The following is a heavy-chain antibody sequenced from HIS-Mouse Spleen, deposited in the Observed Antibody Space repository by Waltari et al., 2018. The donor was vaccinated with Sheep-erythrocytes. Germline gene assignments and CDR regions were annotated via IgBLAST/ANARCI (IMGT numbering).Heavy chain of an antibody. CDR1: GYSFTSYW. D-gene: IGHD5-12*01. CDR3: ARLFYVDIVATTLFDY. CDR2: IYPGYSKT. J-gene: IGHJ4*02. Sequence: EVQLVQSGAEVKKPGESLKISCKGSGYSFTSYWIGWVRQMPRKGLEWMGVIYPGYSKTRYRPSLQCQVTISADKSNSTAYLQWSSLKASDTAMYYCARLFYVDIVATTLFDYWGQGTLVTVSS. V-gene: IGHV5-51*01.